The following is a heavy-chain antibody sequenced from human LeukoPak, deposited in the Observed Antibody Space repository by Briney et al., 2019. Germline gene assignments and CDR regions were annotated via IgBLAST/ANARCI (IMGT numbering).Heavy chain of an antibody. CDR3: ARHDPRYYYDSRGFDAFDI. Sequence: SETLSLTCAVYGGSFSGYYWSWIRQPPGKGLEWIGEINHSGSTNYNPSLKSRVTISVDTSKNQFSLKLSSVTAADTAVYYCARHDPRYYYDSRGFDAFDIWGQGTMVTVSS. D-gene: IGHD3-22*01. J-gene: IGHJ3*02. CDR2: INHSGST. V-gene: IGHV4-34*01. CDR1: GGSFSGYY.